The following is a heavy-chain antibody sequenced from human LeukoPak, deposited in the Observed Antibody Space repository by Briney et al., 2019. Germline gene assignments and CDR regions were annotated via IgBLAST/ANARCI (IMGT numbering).Heavy chain of an antibody. D-gene: IGHD3-3*01. CDR3: ARGVGGVDYDFWSGYQHYFDY. J-gene: IGHJ4*02. Sequence: ASVKVSCKASGHTFTSYAMHWVRQAPGQRLEWMGRINTDNGNTKYSQEFQGRVTITRDTSASTAYMELSSLRSEDMSLYYCARGVGGVDYDFWSGYQHYFDYWGQGTLVTVSS. CDR2: INTDNGNT. V-gene: IGHV1-3*03. CDR1: GHTFTSYA.